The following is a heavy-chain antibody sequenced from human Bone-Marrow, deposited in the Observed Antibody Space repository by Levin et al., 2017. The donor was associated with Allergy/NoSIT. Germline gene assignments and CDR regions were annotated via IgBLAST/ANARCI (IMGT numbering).Heavy chain of an antibody. Sequence: ASETLSLTCTVSGGSISSGGYYWSWIRQHPGKGLEWIGYIYYSGSTYYNPSLKSRVTISVDTSKNQFSLKLSSVTAADTAVYYCARGGSEEGIAAAEFDYWGQGTLVTVSS. CDR2: IYYSGST. V-gene: IGHV4-31*03. D-gene: IGHD6-13*01. CDR3: ARGGSEEGIAAAEFDY. CDR1: GGSISSGGYY. J-gene: IGHJ4*02.